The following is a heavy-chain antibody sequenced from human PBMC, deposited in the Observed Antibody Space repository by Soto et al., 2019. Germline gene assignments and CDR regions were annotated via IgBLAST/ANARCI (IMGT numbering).Heavy chain of an antibody. CDR2: ISWNSGTT. CDR3: AKDNLRSGLGNWFDP. J-gene: IGHJ5*02. D-gene: IGHD6-19*01. CDR1: GFSFEEYA. V-gene: IGHV3-9*01. Sequence: EMRLVESGGALAKPGGSLRLSCEASGFSFEEYAMNWVRQGPGKGLEWVARISWNSGTTHYADSVKGRFAISRDNGKKLVYLEMNGLRIEDTALYYCAKDNLRSGLGNWFDPWGQGTWVSVSS.